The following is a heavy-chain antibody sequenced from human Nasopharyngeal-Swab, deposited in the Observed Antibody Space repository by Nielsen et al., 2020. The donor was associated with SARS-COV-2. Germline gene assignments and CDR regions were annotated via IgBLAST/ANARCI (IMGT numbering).Heavy chain of an antibody. J-gene: IGHJ3*02. D-gene: IGHD2-2*01. CDR2: ITSSSSAI. CDR3: ARGPYCDITRCPVTDAFDM. Sequence: GESLKISCAASGFTFSSYDMTWVRQAPGKGLEWVSHITSSSSAIYYADSVKGRFTMSRDNARNSLYLQMNSLRAEDTAVYYCARGPYCDITRCPVTDAFDMWGQGTMVTVSS. V-gene: IGHV3-48*01. CDR1: GFTFSSYD.